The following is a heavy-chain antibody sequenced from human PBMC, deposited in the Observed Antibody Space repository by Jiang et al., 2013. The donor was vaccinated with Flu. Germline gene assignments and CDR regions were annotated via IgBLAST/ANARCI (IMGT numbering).Heavy chain of an antibody. CDR2: STPTLGT. J-gene: IGHJ5*02. CDR3: AREWGWTTVIIRFSGSPAENWFDP. CDR1: A. D-gene: IGHD4-11*01. V-gene: IGHV7-4-1*02. Sequence: AMNWVRQAPGQGLEWMDGSTPTLGTNVCPGLHRTVLSSPWDTSVSTAYLQISSLKAEDTAVYYCAREWGWTTVIIRFSGSPAENWFDPWGQGTLVTVSS.